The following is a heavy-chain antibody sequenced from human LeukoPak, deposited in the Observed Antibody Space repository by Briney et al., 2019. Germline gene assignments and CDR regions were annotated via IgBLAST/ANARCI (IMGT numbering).Heavy chain of an antibody. CDR2: ISISGTTI. D-gene: IGHD2/OR15-2a*01. V-gene: IGHV3-11*04. CDR3: ARDTTSISHNFDY. J-gene: IGHJ4*02. CDR1: GFTFNDYF. Sequence: GGSLRLSCTSSGFTFNDYFMSWIRQAPGKGLEWVSYISISGTTIYHADSVKGRFTISRDNAKNSLYLQMNSLRAEDTAVYYCARDTTSISHNFDYWGQGTLVTVSS.